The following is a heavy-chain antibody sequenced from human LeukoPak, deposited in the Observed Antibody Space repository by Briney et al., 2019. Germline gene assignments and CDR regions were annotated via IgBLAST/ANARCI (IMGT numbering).Heavy chain of an antibody. CDR3: ARGSGAHDFWSGYYTGDYYYYYYMDV. Sequence: PGGSLRLSCAASGFTFSSYEMNWVRQAPGKGLEWVSYISSSGSTIYYADSVKGRFTISRDNAKNSLYLQMNSLRAEDTAVYYCARGSGAHDFWSGYYTGDYYYYYYMDVWGKGTTVTASS. CDR2: ISSSGSTI. V-gene: IGHV3-48*03. D-gene: IGHD3-3*01. J-gene: IGHJ6*03. CDR1: GFTFSSYE.